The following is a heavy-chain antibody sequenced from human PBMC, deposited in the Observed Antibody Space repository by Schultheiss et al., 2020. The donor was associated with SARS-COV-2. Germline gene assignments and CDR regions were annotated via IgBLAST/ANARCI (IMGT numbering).Heavy chain of an antibody. CDR3: ARDQYCRGGRCYSHYGMDV. V-gene: IGHV3-30-3*01. D-gene: IGHD2-15*01. CDR1: GFTFSSYA. Sequence: GGSLRLSCAASGFTFSSYAMSWVRQAPGKGLEWVAVISYDGSNKYYADSVKGRFTISRDISKNTLYLQINTLRAEDTAVYYCARDQYCRGGRCYSHYGMDVWGHGTTVTVSS. J-gene: IGHJ6*02. CDR2: ISYDGSNK.